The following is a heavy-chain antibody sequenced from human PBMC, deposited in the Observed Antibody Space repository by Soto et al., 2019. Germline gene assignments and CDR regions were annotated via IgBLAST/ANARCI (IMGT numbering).Heavy chain of an antibody. CDR2: IKQDGSEQ. CDR1: GFTFSSSW. J-gene: IGHJ4*02. D-gene: IGHD3-10*01. Sequence: GGSLRLSCAASGFTFSSSWMSWVRQAPEKGLEWVANIKQDGSEQYYVDSVKGRFTISRDNAKNSLYLQMNSLRAEDTAVYYCARSLPTIRGVLDYWGQGTLVTVSS. V-gene: IGHV3-7*01. CDR3: ARSLPTIRGVLDY.